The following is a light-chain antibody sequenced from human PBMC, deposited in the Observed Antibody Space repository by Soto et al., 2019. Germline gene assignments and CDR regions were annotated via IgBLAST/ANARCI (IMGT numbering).Light chain of an antibody. CDR3: QSYDCSLNVCV. J-gene: IGLJ1*01. V-gene: IGLV1-40*01. CDR2: GDN. CDR1: SSNIGAGFD. Sequence: QSALTQPPSVSGAPGRRVTISCTGTSSNIGAGFDVHWYQQLPGTAPKLLIYGDNNRPSGVPDRFSGSKSGTSASLAITGLQAEDEADYFCQSYDCSLNVCVFGTGTKVTVL.